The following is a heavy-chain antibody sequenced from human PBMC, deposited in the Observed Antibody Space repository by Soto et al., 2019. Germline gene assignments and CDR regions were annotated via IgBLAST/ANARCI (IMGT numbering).Heavy chain of an antibody. CDR3: PHTDGFGEFAS. D-gene: IGHD3-10*01. J-gene: IGHJ5*01. Sequence: QITLKESGPTLVKPTQTLTLTCTFSGFSLTTSGVGVGWIRQPPGKALEWLALIYWDDDKRYSPSLKSRLTIPKDTSRNQVVLTMTNMDPVDTATYFCPHTDGFGEFASWGQGTLVTLSS. V-gene: IGHV2-5*02. CDR1: GFSLTTSGVG. CDR2: IYWDDDK.